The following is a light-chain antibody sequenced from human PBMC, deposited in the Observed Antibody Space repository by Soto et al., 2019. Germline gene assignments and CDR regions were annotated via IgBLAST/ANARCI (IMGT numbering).Light chain of an antibody. CDR2: VAS. V-gene: IGKV3-20*01. CDR3: QQHETLIT. Sequence: EIVLTQSPGTLSLSPGERATLSCRASQSVASNYLAWYQQKPGQAPRLLIYVASTRATGIPDRFSGSGSGTDFTLTISRLEPEDFAVYYCQQHETLITFGQGTRLEIK. J-gene: IGKJ5*01. CDR1: QSVASNY.